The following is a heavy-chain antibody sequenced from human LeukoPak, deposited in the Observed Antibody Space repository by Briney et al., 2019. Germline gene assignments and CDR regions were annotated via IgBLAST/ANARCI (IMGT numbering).Heavy chain of an antibody. Sequence: RASETLSLTCAVYGGSFSGYYWSWIRQPPGKGLEWIGEINHSGSTNYNPSLKSRVTISVDTSKNQFSLKLSSVTAADTAVYYCARGQYGDSPPYYYYYMDVWGKGTTVTVSS. V-gene: IGHV4-34*01. CDR1: GGSFSGYY. CDR2: INHSGST. D-gene: IGHD4-17*01. CDR3: ARGQYGDSPPYYYYYMDV. J-gene: IGHJ6*03.